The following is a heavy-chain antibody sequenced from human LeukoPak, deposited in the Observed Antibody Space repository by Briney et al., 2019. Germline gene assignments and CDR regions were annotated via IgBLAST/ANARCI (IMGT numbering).Heavy chain of an antibody. V-gene: IGHV1-69*06. CDR2: IIPVFGTA. D-gene: IGHD5-12*01. J-gene: IGHJ6*03. CDR1: GGTFSSYA. CDR3: ARFVATTYYYYYMDV. Sequence: VKVSCKASGGTFSSYAISRVRPAPGQGLGWMGGIIPVFGTANYAQKFQGRVTITADKSTSTAYMELSSLRSEDTAVYYCARFVATTYYYYYMDVWGKGTTVTVFS.